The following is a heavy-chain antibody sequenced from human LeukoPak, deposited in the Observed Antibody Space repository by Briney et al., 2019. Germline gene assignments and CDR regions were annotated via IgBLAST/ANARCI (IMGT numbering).Heavy chain of an antibody. D-gene: IGHD6-19*01. Sequence: SETLSLTCAVYGGSFSGYYWSWIRQPPGKGLEWIGEINHSGSTNYNPSLKSRATISVDTSKNQFSLKLSSVTAADTAVYYCARRSRSGWYVCFDYWGQGTLVTVSS. CDR3: ARRSRSGWYVCFDY. J-gene: IGHJ4*02. V-gene: IGHV4-34*01. CDR1: GGSFSGYY. CDR2: INHSGST.